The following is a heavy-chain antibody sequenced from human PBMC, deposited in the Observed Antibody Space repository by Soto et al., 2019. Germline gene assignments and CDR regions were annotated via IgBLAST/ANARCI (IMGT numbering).Heavy chain of an antibody. Sequence: GGSLRLSCAASGFTFSSYAMHWVRQAPGKGLEWVAVISYDGSNKYYADSVKGRFTISRDNSKNTLYLQMNSLRAEDTAVYYCAGDDQYCISTSCYVEGPYFDYWGQGTLVTVSS. J-gene: IGHJ4*02. CDR3: AGDDQYCISTSCYVEGPYFDY. CDR1: GFTFSSYA. CDR2: ISYDGSNK. V-gene: IGHV3-30-3*01. D-gene: IGHD2-2*01.